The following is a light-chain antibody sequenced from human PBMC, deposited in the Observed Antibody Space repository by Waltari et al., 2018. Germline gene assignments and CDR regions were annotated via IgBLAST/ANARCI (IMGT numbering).Light chain of an antibody. J-gene: IGKJ2*01. V-gene: IGKV3-11*01. Sequence: ETVLTQSPATLSLSPGERVTLSCRASQSVGSSLAWYQQKPGQAPRLLIYGSANRVTGVPARFSGSGAVADFTLTNSSLEPEDCAVYYGQQRDSRPRMYTFGQGTKLEIK. CDR1: QSVGSS. CDR3: QQRDSRPRMYT. CDR2: GSA.